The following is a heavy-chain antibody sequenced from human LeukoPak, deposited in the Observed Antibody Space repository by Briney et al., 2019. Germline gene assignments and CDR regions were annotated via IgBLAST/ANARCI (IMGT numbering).Heavy chain of an antibody. V-gene: IGHV4-38-2*02. Sequence: SETLSLTCTVSGYSISSGYYWGWIRQRPGKGLEWIGSFYDSGNTYYNPSLKSRVTISVDTSKNQFSLKLSSVTAADTAVYYCARALRADYKIYYFDDWGQGTLVTVSS. CDR3: ARALRADYKIYYFDD. CDR1: GYSISSGYY. J-gene: IGHJ4*02. D-gene: IGHD5-24*01. CDR2: FYDSGNT.